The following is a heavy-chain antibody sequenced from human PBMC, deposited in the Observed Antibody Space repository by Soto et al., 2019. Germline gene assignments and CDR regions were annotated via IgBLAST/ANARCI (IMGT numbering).Heavy chain of an antibody. D-gene: IGHD6-19*01. J-gene: IGHJ6*02. V-gene: IGHV1-58*01. CDR3: AAGDLLAVAGTYYYYGTDV. Sequence: SVKVSCKASGFTFTSSAVQWVRQARGQRLEWIGWIVVGSGNTNYAQKFQERVTITRDMSTSTAYMELSSLRSEDTAAYYCAAGDLLAVAGTYYYYGTDVWGQVTTVTSP. CDR1: GFTFTSSA. CDR2: IVVGSGNT.